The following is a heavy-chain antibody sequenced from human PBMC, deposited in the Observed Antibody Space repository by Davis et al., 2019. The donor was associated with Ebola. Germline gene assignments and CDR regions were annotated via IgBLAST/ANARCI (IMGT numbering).Heavy chain of an antibody. D-gene: IGHD2-15*01. V-gene: IGHV3-73*01. J-gene: IGHJ4*02. CDR3: TSPLHCSGGSCYSEG. CDR1: GFTFSGSA. Sequence: GESLKIPCAASGFTFSGSAMHWVRQASGKGLEWVGRIRSIANSYATAYAASVKGRFTISRDDSKNTAYLQMNSLKTEDTAVYYCTSPLHCSGGSCYSEGGGQGTLVTVSS. CDR2: IRSIANSYAT.